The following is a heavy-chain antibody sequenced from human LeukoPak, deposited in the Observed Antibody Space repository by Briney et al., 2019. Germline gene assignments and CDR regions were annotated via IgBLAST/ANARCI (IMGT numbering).Heavy chain of an antibody. CDR2: INPNSGGT. Sequence: ASVKVSCKASGYTFTGYYMHWVGQARGQGLEWMGWINPNSGGTNYAQNFHGRVTMPRDTSISTAYMELSSLRSEDTAVYYCARAAYSSGWYLGYWGQGTLVTVSS. CDR3: ARAAYSSGWYLGY. D-gene: IGHD6-19*01. J-gene: IGHJ4*02. V-gene: IGHV1-2*02. CDR1: GYTFTGYY.